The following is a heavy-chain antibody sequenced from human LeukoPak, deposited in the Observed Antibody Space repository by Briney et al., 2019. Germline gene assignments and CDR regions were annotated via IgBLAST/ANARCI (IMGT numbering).Heavy chain of an antibody. V-gene: IGHV3-30*02. CDR1: GFTFSSYG. Sequence: GGSLRLSCAASGFTFSSYGMHWVRQAPGKGLEWVAFIRYDGSNKYYADSVKGRFTISRDNSKNTLYLQMNSLRAEDTAVYYCAKDYVFGVVIISPNWFDPWGQGTLVTVSS. CDR3: AKDYVFGVVIISPNWFDP. D-gene: IGHD3-3*01. J-gene: IGHJ5*02. CDR2: IRYDGSNK.